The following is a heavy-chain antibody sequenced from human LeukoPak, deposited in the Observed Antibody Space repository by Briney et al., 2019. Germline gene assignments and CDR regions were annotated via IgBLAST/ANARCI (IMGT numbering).Heavy chain of an antibody. D-gene: IGHD5-24*01. V-gene: IGHV3-21*01. CDR1: GFTFSSYS. Sequence: GGSLRLSCAASGFTFSSYSMNWVRQAPGKGLEWVSSISSSSSYIYYADSVKGRFTISRDNAKNSLYLQMNSLRAEDTAVYYCARDQRWLQSPGVGYWGQGTLVTVSS. CDR2: ISSSSSYI. J-gene: IGHJ4*02. CDR3: ARDQRWLQSPGVGY.